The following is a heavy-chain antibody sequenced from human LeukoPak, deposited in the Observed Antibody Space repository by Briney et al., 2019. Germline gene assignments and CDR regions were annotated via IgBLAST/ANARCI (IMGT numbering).Heavy chain of an antibody. Sequence: PGGSLRLSCSASGFTFSNAWMSWVRQAPGKGLEWVGRIKSKTDGGTTDYAAPVKGRFTISRDDSKNTLYLQMNSLKTEDTAVYYCTTGGVVVVVAATLADYWGQGTLVTVSS. CDR3: TTGGVVVVVAATLADY. V-gene: IGHV3-15*01. J-gene: IGHJ4*02. CDR1: GFTFSNAW. CDR2: IKSKTDGGTT. D-gene: IGHD2-15*01.